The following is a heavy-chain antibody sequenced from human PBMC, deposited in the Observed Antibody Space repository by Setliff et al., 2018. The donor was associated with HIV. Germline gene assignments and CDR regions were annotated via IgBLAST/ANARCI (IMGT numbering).Heavy chain of an antibody. CDR2: IRYDGSNK. J-gene: IGHJ4*02. CDR1: RFTFSNYG. Sequence: PGGSLSLSCEASRFTFSNYGMHWVRQAPGKGLGWVAFIRYDGSNKDYADSVKGRFTISRDNSKNTLYLQMTSLRVEDTALYYCAKDLKCSGNYWGGFDCWGQGTLVTVSS. V-gene: IGHV3-30*02. D-gene: IGHD3-22*01. CDR3: AKDLKCSGNYWGGFDC.